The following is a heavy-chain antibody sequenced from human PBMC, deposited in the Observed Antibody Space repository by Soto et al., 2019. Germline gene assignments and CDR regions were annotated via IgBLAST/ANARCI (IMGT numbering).Heavy chain of an antibody. V-gene: IGHV4-59*01. J-gene: IGHJ5*02. CDR3: ARGDYYGWFDP. Sequence: SETLSLTCTVSGGSISSYYWSWIRQPPGKGLEWIGYIYYSGSTNYNPSLKSRVTISVDTSKNQFSLKLSSVTAADMAVYYCARGDYYGWFDPWGQGTLVTVSS. D-gene: IGHD3-10*01. CDR1: GGSISSYY. CDR2: IYYSGST.